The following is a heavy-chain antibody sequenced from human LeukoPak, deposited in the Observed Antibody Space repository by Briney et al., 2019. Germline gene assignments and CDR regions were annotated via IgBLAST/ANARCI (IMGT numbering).Heavy chain of an antibody. V-gene: IGHV4-39*07. J-gene: IGHJ4*02. Sequence: SETLSLTCTVSGGSISSSSYYWGWIRQPPGKGLEWIGSIYYSGSTNYNPSLKSRVTISVDTSKNQFSLKLSSVTAADTAVYYCARDSYGYATANPEFDYWGQGSLVGVSS. D-gene: IGHD5-18*01. CDR1: GGSISSSSYY. CDR2: IYYSGST. CDR3: ARDSYGYATANPEFDY.